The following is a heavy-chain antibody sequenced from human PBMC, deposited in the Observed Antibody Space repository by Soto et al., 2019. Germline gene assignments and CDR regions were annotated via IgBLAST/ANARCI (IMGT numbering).Heavy chain of an antibody. CDR1: GYSVTSYT. Sequence: GASLKVSCKASGYSVTSYTMHWVRQAPGQRLEWMGSINAGDDNTKYSQKFQGRVTITTDTSASTAYMELSSLRSEDTAVYYCARESGYPLDYWGQGTLVNVSS. CDR3: ARESGYPLDY. J-gene: IGHJ4*02. D-gene: IGHD3-22*01. CDR2: INAGDDNT. V-gene: IGHV1-3*01.